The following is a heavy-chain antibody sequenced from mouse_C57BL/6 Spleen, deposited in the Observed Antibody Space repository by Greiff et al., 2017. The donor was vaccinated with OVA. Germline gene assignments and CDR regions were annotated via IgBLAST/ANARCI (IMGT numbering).Heavy chain of an antibody. CDR2: IWSGGST. J-gene: IGHJ4*01. CDR3: AREPTVVATGAMDY. Sequence: VKLVESGPGLVQPSQSLSITCTVSGFSLTSYGVHWVRQSPGKGLEWLGVIWSGGSTDYNAAFISRLSISKDNSKSQVFFKMNSLQADDTAIYYCAREPTVVATGAMDYWGQGTSVTVSS. CDR1: GFSLTSYG. V-gene: IGHV2-2*01. D-gene: IGHD1-1*01.